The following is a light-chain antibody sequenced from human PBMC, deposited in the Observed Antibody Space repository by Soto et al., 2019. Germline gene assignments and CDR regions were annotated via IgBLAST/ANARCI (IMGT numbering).Light chain of an antibody. CDR1: QSISRW. J-gene: IGKJ1*01. V-gene: IGKV1-5*01. Sequence: DIQLTQCPPSLSASVGDRVTITCRASQSISRWLAWYQQKPGTGPRNRIYGASSLECGVPSRFCGSGPGTEFTLTLSSLQPDDFATYYCQHCNSYSEAFGQGTKVDIK. CDR2: GAS. CDR3: QHCNSYSEA.